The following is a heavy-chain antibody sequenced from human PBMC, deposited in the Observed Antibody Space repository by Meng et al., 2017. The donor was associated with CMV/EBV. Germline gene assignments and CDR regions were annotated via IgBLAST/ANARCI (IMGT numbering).Heavy chain of an antibody. CDR3: ARQLGQKTYYFDY. V-gene: IGHV4-39*01. D-gene: IGHD7-27*01. CDR2: IYYSGST. Sequence: SETLSLTCTVSGGSISSSSYYWGWIRQPPGKGLEWIGSIYYSGSTYYNPSLKSRVTISVDTSKNQFSLKLSSVTAAGTAVYYCARQLGQKTYYFDYWGQGTLVTVSS. J-gene: IGHJ4*02. CDR1: GGSISSSSYY.